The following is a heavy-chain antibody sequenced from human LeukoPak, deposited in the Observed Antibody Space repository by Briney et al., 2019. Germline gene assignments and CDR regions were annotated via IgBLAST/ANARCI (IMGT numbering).Heavy chain of an antibody. J-gene: IGHJ4*02. V-gene: IGHV3-21*04. Sequence: GGSLRLSCAASGFTFSSYSMNWVRQAPGKGLEWVSSISSSSSYIYYADSVKGRFTISRDNAKNSLYLQMNSLRAEDTAVYYCAKAKHYYGSGSYSLDYWGQGTLVTVSS. CDR1: GFTFSSYS. D-gene: IGHD3-10*01. CDR3: AKAKHYYGSGSYSLDY. CDR2: ISSSSSYI.